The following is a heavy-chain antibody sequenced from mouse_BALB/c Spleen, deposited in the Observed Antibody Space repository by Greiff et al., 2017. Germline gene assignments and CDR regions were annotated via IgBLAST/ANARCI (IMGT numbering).Heavy chain of an antibody. D-gene: IGHD4-1*01. CDR1: GYTFTSYV. CDR3: ARRRLGYAMDY. CDR2: INPYNDGT. Sequence: VHVKQSGPELVKPGASVKMSCKASGYTFTSYVMHWVKQKPGQGLDCIGYINPYNDGTKYNEKFKGKATLTSDKSSSTAYMELSSLTSEDSAVYYCARRRLGYAMDYWGQGTSVTVSS. J-gene: IGHJ4*01. V-gene: IGHV1-14*01.